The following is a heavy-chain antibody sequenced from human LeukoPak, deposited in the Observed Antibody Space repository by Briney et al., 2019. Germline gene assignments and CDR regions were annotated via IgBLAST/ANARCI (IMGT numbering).Heavy chain of an antibody. CDR3: ASHKDFDSSGYYPGYFDY. D-gene: IGHD3-22*01. V-gene: IGHV5-51*01. CDR1: GYRFTSYW. J-gene: IGHJ4*02. CDR2: IYPGDSDT. Sequence: GESLKISCKGSGYRFTSYWIGWVRQMPGKGLEWMAIIYPGDSDTRYSPSFQGQVTISADKSISTAYLHWSSLKASDTAMYYCASHKDFDSSGYYPGYFDYWGQGTLVTISS.